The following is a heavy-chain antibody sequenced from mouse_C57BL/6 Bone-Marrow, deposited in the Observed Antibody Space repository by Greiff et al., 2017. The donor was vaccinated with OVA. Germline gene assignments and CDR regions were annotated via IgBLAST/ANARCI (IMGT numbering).Heavy chain of an antibody. CDR3: ARCTTVVAPYYAMDY. J-gene: IGHJ4*01. CDR2: IDPSDSET. Sequence: QVQLQQSGAELVRPGSSVKLSCKASGYTFTSYWMHWVKQRPIQGLEWIGNIDPSDSETHYNQKFKDKATLTVDKSSSTAYMQLSSLTSEDSAVYYCARCTTVVAPYYAMDYWGQGTSVTVSS. CDR1: GYTFTSYW. D-gene: IGHD1-1*01. V-gene: IGHV1-52*01.